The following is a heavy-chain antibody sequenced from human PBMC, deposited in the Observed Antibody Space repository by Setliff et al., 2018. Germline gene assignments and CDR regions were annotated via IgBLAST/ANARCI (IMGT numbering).Heavy chain of an antibody. CDR1: GYSFTRYW. CDR3: ARQAIFGSDAFDI. D-gene: IGHD3-3*01. Sequence: RGESLKISCKGSGYSFTRYWIGWVRQMPGEGLEWMGIIHPSNSDTVYSPSFQGQVTISADKSISTAYLQWSSLKASDTAMYYCARQAIFGSDAFDIWGQGTMVTVSS. CDR2: IHPSNSDT. V-gene: IGHV5-51*01. J-gene: IGHJ3*02.